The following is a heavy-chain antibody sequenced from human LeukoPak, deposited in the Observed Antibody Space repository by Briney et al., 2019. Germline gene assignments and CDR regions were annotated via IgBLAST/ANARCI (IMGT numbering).Heavy chain of an antibody. CDR1: GFTFSSYS. CDR3: ARDFRTSQESKSPLYSSSCFYY. D-gene: IGHD6-13*01. V-gene: IGHV3-21*01. CDR2: ISSSSSYI. Sequence: GGSLRLSCAASGFTFSSYSMNWVRQAPGKGLEWVSSISSSSSYIYYADSVKGRFTVSRDNAKNSLYLQMNSLRAEDTAVYYCARDFRTSQESKSPLYSSSCFYYWGQGTLVTVSS. J-gene: IGHJ4*02.